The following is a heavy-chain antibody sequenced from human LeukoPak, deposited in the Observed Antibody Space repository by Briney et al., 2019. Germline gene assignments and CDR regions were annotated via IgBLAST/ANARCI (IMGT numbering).Heavy chain of an antibody. CDR2: VDPEDGET. Sequence: ASVTVSCKVSGYTFTDYYMHWVQQAPGKGLEWMGLVDPEDGETTYAEKFQGRVTITADTSTDTAYMELSSLRPEDTAVYYCATDTGYSSSGGAFDIWGQGTMVTVSS. D-gene: IGHD6-13*01. CDR1: GYTFTDYY. CDR3: ATDTGYSSSGGAFDI. J-gene: IGHJ3*02. V-gene: IGHV1-69-2*01.